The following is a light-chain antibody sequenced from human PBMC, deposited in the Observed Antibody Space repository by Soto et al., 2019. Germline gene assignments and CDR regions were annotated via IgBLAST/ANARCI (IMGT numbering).Light chain of an antibody. CDR1: SSDVGGYKY. CDR2: EVS. CDR3: CSYTSSSTLYV. V-gene: IGLV2-14*01. Sequence: QSALTQPASVSGSPGQSITISCTGTSSDVGGYKYVSWYQQHPGKAPKLMIYEVSNRPSGVSDRFSGSKSGNTASLTISGLQAEDEADYYCCSYTSSSTLYVFGTGTKLPS. J-gene: IGLJ1*01.